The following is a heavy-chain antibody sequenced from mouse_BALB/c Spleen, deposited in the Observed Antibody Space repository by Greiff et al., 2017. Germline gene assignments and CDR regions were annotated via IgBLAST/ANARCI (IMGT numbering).Heavy chain of an antibody. Sequence: VQLQQSGAELAKPGASVKMSCKASGYTFTSYWMHWVKQRPGQGLEWIGYINPSTGYTEYNQKFKDKATLTADKSSSTAYMQLSSLTSEDSAVYYCTINRYGSSPWFAYWGQGTLVTVSA. CDR1: GYTFTSYW. J-gene: IGHJ3*01. D-gene: IGHD1-1*01. CDR2: INPSTGYT. CDR3: TINRYGSSPWFAY. V-gene: IGHV1-7*01.